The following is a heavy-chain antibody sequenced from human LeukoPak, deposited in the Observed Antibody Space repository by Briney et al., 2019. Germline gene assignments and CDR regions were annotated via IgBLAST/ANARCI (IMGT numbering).Heavy chain of an antibody. V-gene: IGHV3-21*01. Sequence: GGSLRLSCAASGFTFSSYSMNWVRQVPGKGLEWVSSISGSSSYIYYADSVKGRFTISRDNAKNSLYLQMNSLRAEDTAVYYCRGGSSGYSDSWGQGTLVTVSS. CDR3: RGGSSGYSDS. CDR1: GFTFSSYS. CDR2: ISGSSSYI. D-gene: IGHD3-22*01. J-gene: IGHJ5*01.